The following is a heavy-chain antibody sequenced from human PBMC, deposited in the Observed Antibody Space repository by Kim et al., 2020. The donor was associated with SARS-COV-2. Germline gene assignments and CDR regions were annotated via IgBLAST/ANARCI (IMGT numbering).Heavy chain of an antibody. CDR1: GFTFSNFG. D-gene: IGHD3-3*01. Sequence: GGSLRLSCAASGFTFSNFGMHWVRQAPGKGLEWVAVIWYDGSNKYYADSVKGRFTISRDNSKNTLYLQMNSLRAEDTAVYYCARDIRFVDNFVYWGQGT. J-gene: IGHJ4*02. CDR2: IWYDGSNK. V-gene: IGHV3-33*01. CDR3: ARDIRFVDNFVY.